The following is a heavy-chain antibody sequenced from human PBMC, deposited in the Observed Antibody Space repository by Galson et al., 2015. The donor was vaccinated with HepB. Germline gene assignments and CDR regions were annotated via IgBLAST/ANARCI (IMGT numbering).Heavy chain of an antibody. CDR2: IIPILGIA. CDR1: GGTFSSYT. Sequence: SVKVSCKASGGTFSSYTISWVRQAPGQGLEWMGRIIPILGIANYAQKFQGRVTITADKSTSTAYMELSSLRSEDTAVYYCARDQGLDCSSTSCHPTFDYWGQGTLVTVSS. J-gene: IGHJ4*02. D-gene: IGHD2-2*01. V-gene: IGHV1-69*04. CDR3: ARDQGLDCSSTSCHPTFDY.